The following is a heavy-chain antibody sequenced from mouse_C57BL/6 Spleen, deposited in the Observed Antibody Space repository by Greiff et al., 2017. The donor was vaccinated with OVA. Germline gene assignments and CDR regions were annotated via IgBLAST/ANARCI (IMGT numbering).Heavy chain of an antibody. Sequence: EVQVVESGEGLVKPGGSLKLSCAASGFTFSSYAMSWVRQTPEKRLEWVAYISSGGDYIYYADTVKGRFTISRDNARNTLYLQMSSLKSEDTAMYYCTRMGDDGALSYAMDYWGQGTSVTVSS. CDR2: ISSGGDYI. CDR3: TRMGDDGALSYAMDY. CDR1: GFTFSSYA. D-gene: IGHD2-12*01. V-gene: IGHV5-9-1*02. J-gene: IGHJ4*01.